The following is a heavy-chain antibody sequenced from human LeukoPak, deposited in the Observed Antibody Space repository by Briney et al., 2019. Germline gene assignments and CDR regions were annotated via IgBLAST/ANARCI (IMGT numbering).Heavy chain of an antibody. J-gene: IGHJ4*02. V-gene: IGHV4-59*12. D-gene: IGHD3-9*01. CDR2: VDYSGST. CDR3: ARGNILTGYCFDF. Sequence: SETLSLTCNVSGGSISSYYWTWIRQPPGKGLEWIGYVDYSGSTNYNPSLKSRVTILVDTSKNQFSLRLSSVTAADTAVYYCARGNILTGYCFDFWDQGALVTVSS. CDR1: GGSISSYY.